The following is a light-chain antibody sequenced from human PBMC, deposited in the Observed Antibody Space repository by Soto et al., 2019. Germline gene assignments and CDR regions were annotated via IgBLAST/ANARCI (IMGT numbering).Light chain of an antibody. Sequence: DIVLTQSPATLSLSPGERVTLSCRASQSVRSXXAXYQQKPGQAPRLLIHDASKRATGIPARFSGSGSGTDFTLTISSLEPEDXXXYYCQQRSNWPPITFGXGTRXEFK. CDR3: QQRSNWPPIT. CDR2: DAS. J-gene: IGKJ5*01. CDR1: QSVRSX. V-gene: IGKV3-11*01.